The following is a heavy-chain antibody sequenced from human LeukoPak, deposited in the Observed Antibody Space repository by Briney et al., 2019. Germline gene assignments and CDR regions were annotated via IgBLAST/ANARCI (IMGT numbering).Heavy chain of an antibody. J-gene: IGHJ6*03. CDR3: ARRSAAAGTFYYYYMDV. Sequence: SETLALTCTVSGGSISPYFWSWIRQPPGKGLDGIGYIYTSGSTNYNPSLKSRVTISVDTSKNQFSLKLSSVTAADTAVYYCARRSAAAGTFYYYYMDVWGKGTTVTVSS. CDR1: GGSISPYF. CDR2: IYTSGST. V-gene: IGHV4-4*09. D-gene: IGHD6-13*01.